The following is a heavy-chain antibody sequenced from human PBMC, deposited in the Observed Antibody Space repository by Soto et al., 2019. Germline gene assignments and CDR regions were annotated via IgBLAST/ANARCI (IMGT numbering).Heavy chain of an antibody. Sequence: EVQLVETGGALIQPGGSLRLSCAASGFAVSNHYMNWVRQAPGKGLERVSIIRTTGSTYYADSVKGRFTISRDNSKNTVSLEMNSLRVEDTAVYYCARSSKMDVWGQGTTVIVS. D-gene: IGHD6-6*01. CDR1: GFAVSNHY. V-gene: IGHV3-53*02. CDR2: IRTTGST. CDR3: ARSSKMDV. J-gene: IGHJ6*02.